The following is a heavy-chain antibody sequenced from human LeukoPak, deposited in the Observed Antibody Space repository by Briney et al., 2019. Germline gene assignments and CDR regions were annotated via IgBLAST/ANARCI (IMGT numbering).Heavy chain of an antibody. V-gene: IGHV4-59*01. D-gene: IGHD3-22*01. CDR3: ARGTMMVGP. Sequence: PSETLSLTCTVSGGSISNYYWSWIRQPPGKGLEWIGLIYYSGSTTYNPSLKSRATISVDTSKNQFSLKLSSVTAADTAVYYCARGTMMVGPWGQGTLVTVSS. CDR2: IYYSGST. J-gene: IGHJ5*02. CDR1: GGSISNYY.